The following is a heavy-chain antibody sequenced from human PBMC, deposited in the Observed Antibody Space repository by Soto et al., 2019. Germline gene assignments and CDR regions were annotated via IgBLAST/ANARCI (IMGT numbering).Heavy chain of an antibody. V-gene: IGHV5-51*01. Sequence: GQSLKISCKGSGYTFTNYSFGWVRQMPGKDPEWMGIIYPGDSDTKYNPSFQGQVTISADKSITTTYLQWSSLKASDTAIYYFAVSILYNCTHVCGQGTIVTFSS. CDR2: IYPGDSDT. J-gene: IGHJ6*02. D-gene: IGHD1-1*01. CDR3: AVSILYNCTHV. CDR1: GYTFTNYS.